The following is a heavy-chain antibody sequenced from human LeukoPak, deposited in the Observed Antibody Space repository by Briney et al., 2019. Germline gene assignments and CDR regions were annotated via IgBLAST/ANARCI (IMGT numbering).Heavy chain of an antibody. J-gene: IGHJ4*02. V-gene: IGHV1-2*02. CDR2: INPNSGGT. CDR3: ARGGYAAYVTLDF. D-gene: IGHD2-15*01. Sequence: ASVNVSCKASGYTFTGYYLHWVRQAPGQGLEWMGWINPNSGGTNYAQKFQGRVTMTRDTSITTAYMELSGLRSDDTAVYYCARGGYAAYVTLDFWGQGTLVTVSS. CDR1: GYTFTGYY.